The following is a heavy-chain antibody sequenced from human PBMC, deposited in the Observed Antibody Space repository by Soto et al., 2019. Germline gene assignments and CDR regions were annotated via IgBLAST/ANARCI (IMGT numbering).Heavy chain of an antibody. CDR2: ISYDGSNK. CDR1: GFTFSSYG. CDR3: AKDTKVGATTSLLDY. J-gene: IGHJ4*02. Sequence: PGGSLRLSCAASGFTFSSYGMHWVRQSPGKGLEWVAVISYDGSNKYYADSVKGRFTISRDNSKNTLYLQMNSLRAGDTAVYYCAKDTKVGATTSLLDYWGQGTLVTVSS. V-gene: IGHV3-30*18. D-gene: IGHD1-26*01.